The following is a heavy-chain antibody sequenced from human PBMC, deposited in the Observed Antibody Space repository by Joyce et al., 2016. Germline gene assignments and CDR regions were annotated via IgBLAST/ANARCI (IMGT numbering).Heavy chain of an antibody. V-gene: IGHV3-74*01. J-gene: IGHJ4*02. D-gene: IGHD1-7*01. Sequence: EVQVVESGGGLVQPGGSLRLSCAASGFTFSSYWLHWVRQAPGKGLVWVSYINPDGSKTSYADSVKGRFTSSRDNAKNTLYLQMSSLRADDTAVYYCASPTKELGDQGTLVTVSS. CDR3: ASPTKEL. CDR1: GFTFSSYW. CDR2: INPDGSKT.